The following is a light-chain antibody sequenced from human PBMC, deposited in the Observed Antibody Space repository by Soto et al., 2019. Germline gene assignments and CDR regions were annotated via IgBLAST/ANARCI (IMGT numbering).Light chain of an antibody. Sequence: EIVLTQSPGTLSVSPGERATLSCRASQSVTNSHLAWYQQRPGLPPRLLIYGASSRATGIPDRFSGSGSGTEFTLTISSLQSEDFAVYYCQQYNNWPLTFGGGTKVDIK. J-gene: IGKJ4*01. CDR2: GAS. V-gene: IGKV3D-15*01. CDR3: QQYNNWPLT. CDR1: QSVTNSH.